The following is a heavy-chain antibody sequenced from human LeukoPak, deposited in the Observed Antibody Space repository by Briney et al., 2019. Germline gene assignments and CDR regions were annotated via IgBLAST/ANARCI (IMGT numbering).Heavy chain of an antibody. CDR2: IYYDGST. CDR3: ARIPTVTFFDY. D-gene: IGHD4-17*01. CDR1: GGSISSYY. J-gene: IGHJ4*02. Sequence: PSETLSLTCTVSGGSISSYYWSWIRQPPGKGLEWIGYIYYDGSTNYNPSLKSRVTISVDTSKNQFSLKLSSVTAADTAVYYCARIPTVTFFDYWGQGTLVTVSS. V-gene: IGHV4-59*12.